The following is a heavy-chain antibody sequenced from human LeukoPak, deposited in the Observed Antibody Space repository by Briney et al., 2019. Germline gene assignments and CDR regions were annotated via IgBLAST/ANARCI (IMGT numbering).Heavy chain of an antibody. J-gene: IGHJ4*02. V-gene: IGHV3-48*02. CDR3: ARVGNWNANSY. Sequence: GRSLRLSCAASGFTLSRYSINWVRQAPGKGLEWVAHLSSGGGAIYYADSVKGRFTIFGDAAKNSVYLQMNSLRDEDTAMYFCARVGNWNANSYWGQGTLVTVPP. CDR2: LSSGGGAI. CDR1: GFTLSRYS. D-gene: IGHD1-1*01.